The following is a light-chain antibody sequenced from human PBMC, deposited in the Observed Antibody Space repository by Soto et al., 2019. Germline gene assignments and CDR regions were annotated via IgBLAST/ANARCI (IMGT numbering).Light chain of an antibody. CDR2: SSD. J-gene: IGLJ3*02. CDR1: SSKIGRNT. V-gene: IGLV1-44*01. Sequence: QAVVTQTPSVSGTPGQGVTISCSGSSSKIGRNTERWYRQLPGTAPKLLIGSSDQRPSGVPDRFSGSQSGTSASLAIRGLQSEDEADYIWAAWDDSLNACAFGGGTKLTVL. CDR3: AAWDDSLNACA.